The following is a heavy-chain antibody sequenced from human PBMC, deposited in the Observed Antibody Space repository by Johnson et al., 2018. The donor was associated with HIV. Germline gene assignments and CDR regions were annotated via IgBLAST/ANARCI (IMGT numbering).Heavy chain of an antibody. Sequence: QVQLVESGGGVVQPGRSLRLSCAASGFTFSSYAMHWVRQAPGKGLEWVAVISCDGSSTYYADSVKGRFTISRDNSKNTLYLQMNSLRAEDTAVYYCAKDLMYDWSDVGAFDIWGQGTMVTVSS. D-gene: IGHD1-1*01. CDR1: GFTFSSYA. CDR2: ISCDGSST. V-gene: IGHV3-30*04. J-gene: IGHJ3*02. CDR3: AKDLMYDWSDVGAFDI.